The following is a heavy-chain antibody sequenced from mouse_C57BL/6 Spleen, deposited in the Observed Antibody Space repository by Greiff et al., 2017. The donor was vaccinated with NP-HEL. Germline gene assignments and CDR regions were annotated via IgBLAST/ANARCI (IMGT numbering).Heavy chain of an antibody. CDR2: IDPETGGT. J-gene: IGHJ4*01. V-gene: IGHV1-15*01. Sequence: VQLQQSGAELVRSGASVTLSCKASGYTFTDYEMHWVKQTPVHGLEWIGAIDPETGGTAYNQKFKGKAILTADKSSSTAYLLLRILTSEDSAVYYFTRVVTHYYAMDYWGQGTSVTVSS. CDR1: GYTFTDYE. D-gene: IGHD2-3*01. CDR3: TRVVTHYYAMDY.